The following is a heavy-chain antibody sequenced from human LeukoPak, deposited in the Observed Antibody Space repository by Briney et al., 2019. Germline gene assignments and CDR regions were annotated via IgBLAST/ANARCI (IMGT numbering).Heavy chain of an antibody. V-gene: IGHV4-38-2*02. CDR3: ARDSSGTAMEVDY. CDR2: INHSGST. J-gene: IGHJ4*02. CDR1: DYSIGSDYY. Sequence: SETLSLTCTVSDYSIGSDYYWGWIRQPPGKGLEWIGSINHSGSTNYNPSLKSRVTISVDTSKNQFSLKLSSVTAADTAVYYCARDSSGTAMEVDYWGQGTLVTVSS. D-gene: IGHD5-18*01.